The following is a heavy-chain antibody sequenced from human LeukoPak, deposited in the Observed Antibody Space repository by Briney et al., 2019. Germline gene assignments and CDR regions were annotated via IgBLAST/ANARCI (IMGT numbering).Heavy chain of an antibody. CDR3: AKDFGIQLWSTRGVFDI. CDR2: ISHHGSNK. Sequence: GRSLRLSCVASGFTYSTYGMNWVRQAPGKALEWVAVISHHGSNKFYGDSVKGRFTISRDNSNNMVYLQMNGLRAEDTAVYYCAKDFGIQLWSTRGVFDIWGQGTMVTISS. CDR1: GFTYSTYG. D-gene: IGHD5-18*01. V-gene: IGHV3-30*18. J-gene: IGHJ3*02.